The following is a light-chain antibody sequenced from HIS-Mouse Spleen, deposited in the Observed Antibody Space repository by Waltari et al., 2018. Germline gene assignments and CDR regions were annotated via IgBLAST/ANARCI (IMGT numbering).Light chain of an antibody. CDR3: YSTDSSGNHRV. V-gene: IGLV3-10*01. CDR2: EDS. J-gene: IGLJ2*01. Sequence: SYELTQPPSVSVSPGQTARITCSGDALPKKYAYWYQPKSGQAPVLVIYEDSKRPPGFPGRFSGSSSGTMATLTISGAQVEDEADYYCYSTDSSGNHRVFGGGTKLTVL. CDR1: ALPKKY.